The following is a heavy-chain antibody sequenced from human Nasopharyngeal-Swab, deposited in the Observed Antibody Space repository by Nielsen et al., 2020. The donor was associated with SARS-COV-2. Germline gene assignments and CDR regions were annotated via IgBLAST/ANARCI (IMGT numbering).Heavy chain of an antibody. V-gene: IGHV3-23*01. CDR3: AKGESITIFGVGGTYFDY. Sequence: GESLKIYCAASGFTFRRYAMSWVRQAPGKGLEWVSVISGSGGSTYYADSVKGRFTISRDNSKNTLYLQMNSLRAEDTAVYYCAKGESITIFGVGGTYFDYWGQGTLVTVSS. CDR1: GFTFRRYA. D-gene: IGHD3-3*01. J-gene: IGHJ4*02. CDR2: ISGSGGST.